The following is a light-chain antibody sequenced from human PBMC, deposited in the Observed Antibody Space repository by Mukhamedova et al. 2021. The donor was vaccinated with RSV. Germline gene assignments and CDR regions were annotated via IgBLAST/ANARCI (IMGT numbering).Light chain of an antibody. V-gene: IGLV2-23*01. CDR3: CSYAGSNTYV. CDR1: GSYNL. J-gene: IGLJ1*01. CDR2: EGT. Sequence: GSYNLVSWYQQHPGKAPKLMIYEGTKRPSGVSNRFSESKSGNMASLTISGLQAEDEADYYCCSYAGSNTYVFGTGTKVTVL.